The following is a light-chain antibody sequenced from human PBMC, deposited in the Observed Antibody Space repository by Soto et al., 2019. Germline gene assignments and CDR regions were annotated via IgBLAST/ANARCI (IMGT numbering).Light chain of an antibody. CDR2: EVS. J-gene: IGLJ2*01. V-gene: IGLV2-14*01. Sequence: QAVVTQPAYVSGFPGQSITISCTGTSSDVGGYNYVSWYQQHPGKAPKLMIYEVSNRPSGVSNRFSGSKSGNTASLTISGLQAEDEADYYCSSYTSSSTLVFGGGTKLTVL. CDR3: SSYTSSSTLV. CDR1: SSDVGGYNY.